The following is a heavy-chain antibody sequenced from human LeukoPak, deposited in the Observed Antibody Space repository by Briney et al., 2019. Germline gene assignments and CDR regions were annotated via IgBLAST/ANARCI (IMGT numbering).Heavy chain of an antibody. CDR2: IVVGSGNT. V-gene: IGHV1-58*01. CDR1: GFTFTSSA. Sequence: GASVKVSCKASGFTFTSSAVQWVRQARGQRLEWIGWIVVGSGNTNYAQKFQERVTITRDMSTSTAYMELSSLRSEDTAVYYCAALQGWYYDILTGSPGAFDIWGQGTMVTVSS. CDR3: AALQGWYYDILTGSPGAFDI. J-gene: IGHJ3*02. D-gene: IGHD3-9*01.